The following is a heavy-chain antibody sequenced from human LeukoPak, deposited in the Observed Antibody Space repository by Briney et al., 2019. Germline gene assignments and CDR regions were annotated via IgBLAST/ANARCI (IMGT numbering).Heavy chain of an antibody. CDR2: IIPILGIA. V-gene: IGHV1-69*04. CDR1: GGTFSSYA. D-gene: IGHD3-22*01. Sequence: SVKVCCKASGGTFSSYAISWVRQAPGQGLEWMGRIIPILGIANYAQKFQGRVTITADKSTSAAYMELSSLRAEDTAVYYCARNYYDSSGYYHYYYYGMDVWGQGTTVTVSS. J-gene: IGHJ6*02. CDR3: ARNYYDSSGYYHYYYYGMDV.